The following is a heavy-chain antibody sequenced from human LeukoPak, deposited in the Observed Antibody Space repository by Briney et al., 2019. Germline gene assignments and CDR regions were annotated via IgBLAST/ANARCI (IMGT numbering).Heavy chain of an antibody. V-gene: IGHV1-69*04. CDR2: IIPILGIA. CDR1: GGTFSSYA. Sequence: ASVKVSCKASGGTFSSYAISWVRQAPGQGLEWMGRIIPILGIANYAQKFQGRVTITADKSTSTADMELSSLRSEDTAVYYCARDRAPEMVTIKFDYWGQGTLVTVSS. J-gene: IGHJ4*02. D-gene: IGHD5-24*01. CDR3: ARDRAPEMVTIKFDY.